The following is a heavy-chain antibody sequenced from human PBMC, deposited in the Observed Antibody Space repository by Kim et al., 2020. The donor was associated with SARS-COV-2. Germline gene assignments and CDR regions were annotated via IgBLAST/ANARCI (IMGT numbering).Heavy chain of an antibody. D-gene: IGHD3-10*01. J-gene: IGHJ6*02. CDR3: ARFPMVRGPHPRGYYGMDV. CDR2: INHSGST. Sequence: SETLSLTCAVYGGSFSGYYWSWIRQPPGKGLEWIGEINHSGSTNYNPSLKSRVTISVDTSKNQFSLKLSSVTAADTAVYYCARFPMVRGPHPRGYYGMDVWGQGTTVTVSS. CDR1: GGSFSGYY. V-gene: IGHV4-34*01.